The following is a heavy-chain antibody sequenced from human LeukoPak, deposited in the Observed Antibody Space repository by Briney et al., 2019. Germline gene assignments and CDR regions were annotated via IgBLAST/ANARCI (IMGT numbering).Heavy chain of an antibody. Sequence: SGTLSLTCAVSGGSISSNNWWGWVRQPPGKGLEWIGEIYHSGSPNYNPSLKSRVTISVDRSRNHFSLNLSSVTAADTAVYYCARVNINNWHSCDYWGQGTLVTVSS. CDR2: IYHSGSP. CDR1: GGSISSNNW. V-gene: IGHV4-4*02. CDR3: ARVNINNWHSCDY. J-gene: IGHJ4*02. D-gene: IGHD1-1*01.